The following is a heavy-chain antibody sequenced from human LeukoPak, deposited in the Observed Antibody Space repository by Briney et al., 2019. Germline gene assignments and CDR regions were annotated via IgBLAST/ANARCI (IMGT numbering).Heavy chain of an antibody. V-gene: IGHV4-59*01. CDR1: GGSLVGSY. CDR2: IYYSGNT. D-gene: IGHD5-24*01. Sequence: SETLSLTCSHPGGSLVGSYWTWIRQPPGKGLEWIGYIYYSGNTNYNPSLKSRVNMSVDSSKNQFSLKLSSVTAADTAAYYCARGLKDGYNYGYYFDFWGQGTLVTVSS. CDR3: ARGLKDGYNYGYYFDF. J-gene: IGHJ4*02.